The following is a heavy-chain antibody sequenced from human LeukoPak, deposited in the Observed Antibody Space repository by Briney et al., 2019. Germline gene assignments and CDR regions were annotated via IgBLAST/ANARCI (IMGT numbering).Heavy chain of an antibody. Sequence: PGGSLRLSCAASGFTFSSHWMSWVRQAPGKGLEWVANIKKDGSEKYYVDAVKGRFTISRDSAKNALYLQMNSLRAEDMAVYYCAREPQNYGDFRFDYWGQGTLVTVSS. CDR2: IKKDGSEK. CDR3: AREPQNYGDFRFDY. J-gene: IGHJ4*02. V-gene: IGHV3-7*01. CDR1: GFTFSSHW. D-gene: IGHD4-17*01.